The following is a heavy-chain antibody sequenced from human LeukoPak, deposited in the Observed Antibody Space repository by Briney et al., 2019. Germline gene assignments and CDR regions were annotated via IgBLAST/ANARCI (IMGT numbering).Heavy chain of an antibody. D-gene: IGHD3-10*01. CDR2: ISRSSGTT. CDR3: ARDRGSYTDYVPR. CDR1: GFTFSSFG. Sequence: GGSLRLSCAASGFTFSSFGMNWVRQAPGKGLEWVSYISRSSGTTYYADSVKGRFTISRDNAKNSLYLQMNSLRDEDTAVYYCARDRGSYTDYVPRWGQGTLVTVSS. J-gene: IGHJ1*01. V-gene: IGHV3-48*02.